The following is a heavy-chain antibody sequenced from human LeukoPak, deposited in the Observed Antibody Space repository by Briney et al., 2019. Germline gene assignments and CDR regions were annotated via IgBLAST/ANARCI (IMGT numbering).Heavy chain of an antibody. D-gene: IGHD5-24*01. CDR3: ARDRVYGYNSIPYFDY. CDR1: GYTFTGYY. Sequence: ASVKVSCKASGYTFTGYYMHWVRQAPGQGLEWMGWINPNSGGTNYAQKFQGSVTMTRDTSISTAYMELSRLRSDDTAVYYCARDRVYGYNSIPYFDYWGQGTLVTVSS. CDR2: INPNSGGT. J-gene: IGHJ4*02. V-gene: IGHV1-2*02.